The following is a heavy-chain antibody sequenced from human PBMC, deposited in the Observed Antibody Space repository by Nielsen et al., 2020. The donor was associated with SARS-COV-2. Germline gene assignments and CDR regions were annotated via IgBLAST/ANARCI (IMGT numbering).Heavy chain of an antibody. J-gene: IGHJ4*02. V-gene: IGHV4-61*02. Sequence: SETLSLTCTVSGGSISSGSYYWSWIRQPAGKGLEWIGRIYTSGSTNYNPSLKSRVTISVDTSKNQFSLKLSSVTAADTAVYYCAREPPYGDYFDYWGQGTLVTVSS. CDR1: GGSISSGSYY. D-gene: IGHD4-17*01. CDR2: IYTSGST. CDR3: AREPPYGDYFDY.